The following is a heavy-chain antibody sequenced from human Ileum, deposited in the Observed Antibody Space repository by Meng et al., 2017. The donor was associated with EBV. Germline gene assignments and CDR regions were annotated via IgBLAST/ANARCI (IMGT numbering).Heavy chain of an antibody. V-gene: IGHV2-5*02. CDR3: ALFTRSWFDP. Sequence: QITLKESGPTLVKPTQTFTLTCTFSGFSLSTSEVGVGWIRQPPGKALEWLAVIYWDDDKRYSPSLKSRLTITKDTSKNQVVLTLTNMDPVDTATYYCALFTRSWFDPWGQGTLVTVSS. D-gene: IGHD2-2*01. J-gene: IGHJ5*02. CDR2: IYWDDDK. CDR1: GFSLSTSEVG.